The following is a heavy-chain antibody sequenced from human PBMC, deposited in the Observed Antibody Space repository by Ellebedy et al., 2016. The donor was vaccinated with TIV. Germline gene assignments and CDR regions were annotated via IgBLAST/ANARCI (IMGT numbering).Heavy chain of an antibody. V-gene: IGHV4-61*02. CDR3: ARVHCSITTCDYYYMDV. J-gene: IGHJ6*03. CDR2: IFTSGSF. CDR1: GGSISSGRFH. D-gene: IGHD1-1*01. Sequence: SETLSLXCSVSGGSISSGRFHWNWIRQPAGKGLEWIGRIFTSGSFNYNPSLMSRVTMSVVTSKNQISLRLNSVTAADTAVYYCARVHCSITTCDYYYMDVWGKGTTVTVSS.